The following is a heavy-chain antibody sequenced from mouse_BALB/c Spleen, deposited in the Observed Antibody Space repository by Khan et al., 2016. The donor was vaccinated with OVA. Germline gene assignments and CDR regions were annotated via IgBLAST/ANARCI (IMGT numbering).Heavy chain of an antibody. CDR2: IWADGST. CDR1: GFSLTSFG. Sequence: QVQLKESGPGLVAPSQSLSITCTVSGFSLTSFGVYWVRQPPGKGLEWLGVIWADGSTNYNSALMSRLSISQDNSKSQVFLEMNSLQTDDTAMYYCARGGYYYDDWGQGTTLTVSS. V-gene: IGHV2-9*02. J-gene: IGHJ2*01. CDR3: ARGGYYYDD. D-gene: IGHD1-1*02.